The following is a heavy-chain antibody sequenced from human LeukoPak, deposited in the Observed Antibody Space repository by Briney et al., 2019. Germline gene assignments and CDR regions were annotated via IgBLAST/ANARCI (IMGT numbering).Heavy chain of an antibody. CDR2: YRSKWYN. V-gene: IGHV6-1*01. J-gene: IGHJ5*02. Sequence: YRSKWYNDYAVSVKSRITINPDTSKNQFSLQLNSVTPEDTAVYYCARGDYYGSGSWFDPWGQGTLVTVSS. CDR3: ARGDYYGSGSWFDP. D-gene: IGHD3-10*01.